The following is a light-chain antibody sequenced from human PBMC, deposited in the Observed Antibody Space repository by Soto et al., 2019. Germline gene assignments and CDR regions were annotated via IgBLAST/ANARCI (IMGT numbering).Light chain of an antibody. CDR1: SSDFGNYKL. V-gene: IGLV2-14*02. J-gene: IGLJ2*01. Sequence: QSALTQPVSVSGSPGQSITISCTGASSDFGNYKLVSWYQQHPGKAPKLIIYEVSDRPSGVSSRFSGSKSGNTASLTISGLQAEDEADYYCSSYTTSSTLLFGGGTKLTVL. CDR2: EVS. CDR3: SSYTTSSTLL.